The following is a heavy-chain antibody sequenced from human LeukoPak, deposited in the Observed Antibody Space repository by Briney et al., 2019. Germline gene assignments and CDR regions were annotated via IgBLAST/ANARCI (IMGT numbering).Heavy chain of an antibody. CDR3: ARDSWDGYNSYFDY. CDR2: INPNSGGT. D-gene: IGHD5-24*01. J-gene: IGHJ4*02. CDR1: GYTFTGYY. Sequence: ASVKVSCKASGYTFTGYYMHWVRQAPGQGLEWMGWINPNSGGTNYAQKFQGRVTMTRDTSISTAYMELSRLRSDDTAVYYCARDSWDGYNSYFDYWGQGTLVTVSS. V-gene: IGHV1-2*02.